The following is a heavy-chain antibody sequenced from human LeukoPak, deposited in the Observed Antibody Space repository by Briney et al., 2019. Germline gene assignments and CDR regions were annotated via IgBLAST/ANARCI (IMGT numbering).Heavy chain of an antibody. CDR2: INPNGGST. D-gene: IGHD6-19*01. J-gene: IGHJ4*02. V-gene: IGHV1-46*01. CDR3: ATPLYSSGCPDY. CDR1: GYTLTSYY. Sequence: ASVKVSCKACGYTLTSYYMHCVRQAPGQGLEWMGIINPNGGSTSYAQKFQGRVTMTRDTSTSAVYMDLSSLRSEDTAVYYCATPLYSSGCPDYWGQGTLVTVSS.